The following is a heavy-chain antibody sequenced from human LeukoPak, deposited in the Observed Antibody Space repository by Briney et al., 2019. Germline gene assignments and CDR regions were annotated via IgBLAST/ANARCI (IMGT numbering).Heavy chain of an antibody. J-gene: IGHJ4*02. CDR1: GFTFSSYS. Sequence: PGGSLRPSCAASGFTFSSYSMNWVRQAPGKGLEWVSSISSSSSYIYYADSVKGRFTISRDNAKNSLYVQMNSLRAEDTAVYYCARVPIRFLEWLLQGDFDYWGQGTLVTVSS. CDR2: ISSSSSYI. V-gene: IGHV3-21*01. CDR3: ARVPIRFLEWLLQGDFDY. D-gene: IGHD3-3*01.